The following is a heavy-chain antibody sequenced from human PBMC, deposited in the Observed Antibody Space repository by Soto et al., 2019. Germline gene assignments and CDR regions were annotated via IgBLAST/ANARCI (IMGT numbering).Heavy chain of an antibody. V-gene: IGHV2-5*02. J-gene: IGHJ5*02. CDR1: GLSLSTSGEA. Sequence: QITLKESGPTLVKPTQTLTLTCTFSGLSLSTSGEAVGWIRQPPRKALVWLALIYWDDDKRYNPTLKTSLTSTKDTSKNQVVLALTNMDPVDTATYYCAHYVSSSPAGWFAPWGQGIVVTVSS. CDR3: AHYVSSSPAGWFAP. D-gene: IGHD3-10*02. CDR2: IYWDDDK.